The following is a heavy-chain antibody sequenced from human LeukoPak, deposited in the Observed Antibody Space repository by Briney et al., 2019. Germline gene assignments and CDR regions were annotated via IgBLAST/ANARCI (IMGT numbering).Heavy chain of an antibody. D-gene: IGHD3-10*01. CDR3: ARPRGSYYYFEY. CDR2: IYYSGST. J-gene: IGHJ4*02. V-gene: IGHV4-39*01. Sequence: PSETLSLTCTVSGGSISSSSYYWGWIRQPPGKGLEWIGSIYYSGSTYYSPSLKSRVTISVDTSKNQFSLKLSSVTAADTAVYYCARPRGSYYYFEYWGQGTLVTVSS. CDR1: GGSISSSSYY.